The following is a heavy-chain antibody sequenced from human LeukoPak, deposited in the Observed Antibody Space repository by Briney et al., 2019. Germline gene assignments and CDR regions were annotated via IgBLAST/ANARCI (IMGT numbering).Heavy chain of an antibody. Sequence: SETLSLTCAVYGGSFSGYHWSWIRQPPGKGLEWIGEINHSGSTNYNPSLKSRVTISVDTSKNQFSLKLSSVTAADTAVYYCARVTGNLLSYWFFDLWGRGTLVTVSS. J-gene: IGHJ2*01. CDR2: INHSGST. V-gene: IGHV4-34*01. D-gene: IGHD2-8*01. CDR3: ARVTGNLLSYWFFDL. CDR1: GGSFSGYH.